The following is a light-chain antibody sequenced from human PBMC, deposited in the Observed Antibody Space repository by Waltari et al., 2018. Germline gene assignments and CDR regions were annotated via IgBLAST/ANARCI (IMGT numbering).Light chain of an antibody. CDR3: QSSDSNNHVV. CDR1: GGSVARTF. V-gene: IGLV6-57*02. J-gene: IGLJ2*01. Sequence: NFMLTQPHSVSESPGKTVTISCTGSGGSVARTFVPWYQQRPGSAPSSVIYEDNQRPSGVPDRFSGSIDRSSNSASLTISGLKTEDEADYYCQSSDSNNHVVFGGGTKLTVL. CDR2: EDN.